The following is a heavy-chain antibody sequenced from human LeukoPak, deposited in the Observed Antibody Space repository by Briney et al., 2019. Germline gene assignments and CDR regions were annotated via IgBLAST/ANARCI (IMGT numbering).Heavy chain of an antibody. J-gene: IGHJ4*02. CDR3: ARLPDNTIFGVVINYFDY. V-gene: IGHV4-39*01. D-gene: IGHD3-3*01. CDR2: IYYSGNT. CDR1: GGSISSSSYY. Sequence: SETLSLTCTVSGGSISSSSYYWGWIRQPPGKGLEWIGSIYYSGNTYYNPSLRSRVTISVDTSRNQFSMKLSSVTAADTAVYYCARLPDNTIFGVVINYFDYWGQGTLVTVSS.